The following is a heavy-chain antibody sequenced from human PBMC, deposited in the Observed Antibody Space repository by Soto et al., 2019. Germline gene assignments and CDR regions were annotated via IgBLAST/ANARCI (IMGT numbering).Heavy chain of an antibody. CDR3: ASTLGYCTNGECFVGGGYFDY. Sequence: QVQLQESGPGLVKPSQTLSLTCTVSGGSISSGGYYWSWIRQHPGKGLEWIGYIYYSGSTYYNPSLQSRVTISVDTSKNQFPLKLSSVTAADTAVYYCASTLGYCTNGECFVGGGYFDYWGQGTLVTVSS. CDR1: GGSISSGGYY. J-gene: IGHJ4*02. D-gene: IGHD2-8*01. V-gene: IGHV4-31*03. CDR2: IYYSGST.